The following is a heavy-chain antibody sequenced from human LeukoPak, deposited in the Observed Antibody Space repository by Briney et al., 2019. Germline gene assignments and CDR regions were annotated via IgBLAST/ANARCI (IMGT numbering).Heavy chain of an antibody. Sequence: GASVKVSCKASGGTFSSYAISWVRQAPGQGLEWMGRIIPIFGTANYAQKFQGRVTITTDESTSTAYMELSSLSSEDTAVYYCARDSIRDGTNSGFDYWGQGTLVTVSS. V-gene: IGHV1-69*05. CDR2: IIPIFGTA. D-gene: IGHD5-24*01. CDR3: ARDSIRDGTNSGFDY. CDR1: GGTFSSYA. J-gene: IGHJ4*02.